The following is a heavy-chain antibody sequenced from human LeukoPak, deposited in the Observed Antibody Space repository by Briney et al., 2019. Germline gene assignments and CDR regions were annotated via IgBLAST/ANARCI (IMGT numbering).Heavy chain of an antibody. D-gene: IGHD5-24*01. CDR3: ARVARVGGGYGYNSGLFDY. Sequence: GGSLRLSCAASGFTFSSYGMHWVRQAPGKGLEWVVSINPDGSEKYSVDSMKGRFTISRDNAKNSLYLQMNSLRAEDTAVYYCARVARVGGGYGYNSGLFDYWGQGTLVTVSS. J-gene: IGHJ4*02. V-gene: IGHV3-7*01. CDR1: GFTFSSYG. CDR2: INPDGSEK.